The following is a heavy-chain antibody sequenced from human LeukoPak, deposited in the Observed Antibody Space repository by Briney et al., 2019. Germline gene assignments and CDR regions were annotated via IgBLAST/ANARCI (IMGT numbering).Heavy chain of an antibody. D-gene: IGHD3-22*01. J-gene: IGHJ6*02. CDR2: IYYSGST. Sequence: SETLSLTCTVSGGSVSSGSYYWSWIRQPPGKGLEWIGYIYYSGSTNYNPSLKSRVTISVDTSKNQFSLTLTSVTTADAAIYYCARDLRGFYERGGFVEGVVNYYGIDVWGQGTTVTVSS. CDR3: ARDLRGFYERGGFVEGVVNYYGIDV. V-gene: IGHV4-61*01. CDR1: GGSVSSGSYY.